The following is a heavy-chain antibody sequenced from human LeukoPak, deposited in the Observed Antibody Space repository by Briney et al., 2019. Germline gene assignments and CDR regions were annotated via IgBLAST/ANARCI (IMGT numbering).Heavy chain of an antibody. CDR2: ISSSGSTI. Sequence: GGSLRLSCAASGFTFSDYYMSWIRQAPGKGLEWVSHISSSGSTIYYADSVKGRFTISRGNAKNSLYLQMNSLRAEDTAVYYCAREVGGYYYDSSGYYYPWGQGTLVTVSS. V-gene: IGHV3-11*01. CDR3: AREVGGYYYDSSGYYYP. D-gene: IGHD3-22*01. CDR1: GFTFSDYY. J-gene: IGHJ5*02.